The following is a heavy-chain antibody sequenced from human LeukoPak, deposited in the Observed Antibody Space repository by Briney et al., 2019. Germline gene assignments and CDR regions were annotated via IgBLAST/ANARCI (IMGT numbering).Heavy chain of an antibody. D-gene: IGHD3-22*01. J-gene: IGHJ4*02. V-gene: IGHV1-2*02. CDR1: GYTFTGYY. CDR3: AIVTYDTRGYSPFDC. CDR2: INPNSGDT. Sequence: ASVKVSCKASGYTFTGYYMHWVRQAPGQGPDWMGWINPNSGDTNYAQNFQGRVSMTRDTSISTAYMEPSRLSSDDTAVYYCAIVTYDTRGYSPFDCWGQGTLITVSS.